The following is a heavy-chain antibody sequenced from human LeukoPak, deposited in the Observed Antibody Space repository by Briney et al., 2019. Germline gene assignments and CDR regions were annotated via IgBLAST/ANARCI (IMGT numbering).Heavy chain of an antibody. CDR1: GFTFSDYY. V-gene: IGHV3-11*01. CDR2: ISSSGSTI. D-gene: IGHD3-9*01. Sequence: GGSLRLSCAASGFTFSDYYMSWIRQAPGKGLEWVSYISSSGSTIYYADSVKGRFTISRDNAKNSLYLQMNSLRAEDTAVYYCARDRLRSRYDILTGYYYWGQGTLATVSS. CDR3: ARDRLRSRYDILTGYYY. J-gene: IGHJ4*02.